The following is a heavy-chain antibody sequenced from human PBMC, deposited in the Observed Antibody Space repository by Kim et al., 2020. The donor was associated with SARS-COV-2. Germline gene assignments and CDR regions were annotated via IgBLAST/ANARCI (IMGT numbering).Heavy chain of an antibody. J-gene: IGHJ4*02. V-gene: IGHV4-39*01. D-gene: IGHD3-22*01. Sequence: SETLSLTCTVSGGSISSSSYYWGWIRQPPGKGLEWIGSIYYSGSTYYNPSLKSRVTISVDTSKNQFSLKLSSVTAADTAVYYCALYYYDSSGDYWGQGTLVTVSS. CDR3: ALYYYDSSGDY. CDR1: GGSISSSSYY. CDR2: IYYSGST.